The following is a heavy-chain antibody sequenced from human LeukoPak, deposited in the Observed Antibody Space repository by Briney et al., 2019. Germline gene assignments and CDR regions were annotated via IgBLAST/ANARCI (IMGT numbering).Heavy chain of an antibody. J-gene: IGHJ5*02. CDR3: ARDQGIAAAGGNWFDP. CDR1: GGSISPYY. D-gene: IGHD6-13*01. Sequence: SETLSLTCTVFGGSISPYYWSWIRQPPGKGLEWIGYVYYSGNTNYNPSLKSRVTISVDTSKNQFSLKLSSVTAADTAVYYCARDQGIAAAGGNWFDPWGQGTLVTVSS. CDR2: VYYSGNT. V-gene: IGHV4-59*12.